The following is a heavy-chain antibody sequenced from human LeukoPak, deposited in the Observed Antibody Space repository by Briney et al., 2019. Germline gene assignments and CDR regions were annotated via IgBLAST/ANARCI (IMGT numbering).Heavy chain of an antibody. CDR2: IMFDGSHK. CDR1: GFTFSNYG. CDR3: TTGATRIIPLGDY. J-gene: IGHJ4*02. Sequence: GSLRLSCAASGFTFSNYGMHWVRQAPGKGLEWVALIMFDGSHKYYADSVKGRFTISRGNSKSTVYLQMNSLKTEDTGVYYCTTGATRIIPLGDYWGQGTLVAVSS. D-gene: IGHD3-16*01. V-gene: IGHV3-30*02.